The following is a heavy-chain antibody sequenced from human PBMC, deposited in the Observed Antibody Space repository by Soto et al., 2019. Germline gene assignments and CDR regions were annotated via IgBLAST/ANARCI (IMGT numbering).Heavy chain of an antibody. D-gene: IGHD2-2*01. V-gene: IGHV1-18*01. CDR1: GYTFTSYG. Sequence: QVQLVQSGAEVKKPGASVKVSCKASGYTFTSYGISWVRQAPGQGLEWMGWISAYNGNTNYAQKLQGRVTMTTDTSTSTAYMELRSLRSDDTAVYYCARDDFGGCRSTSCYLGWFDPWGQGTLVTVSS. CDR2: ISAYNGNT. J-gene: IGHJ5*02. CDR3: ARDDFGGCRSTSCYLGWFDP.